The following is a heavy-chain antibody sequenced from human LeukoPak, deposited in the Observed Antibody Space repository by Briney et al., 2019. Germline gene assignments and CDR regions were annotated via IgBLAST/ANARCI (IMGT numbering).Heavy chain of an antibody. CDR1: GYTFTSYG. CDR3: AGRIGYYDYVWGEYYFDY. CDR2: MNPNSGNT. Sequence: ASVKVSCKASGYTFTSYGISWVRQAPGQGLEWMGWMNPNSGNTGYAQKFQGRVTMTRNTSISTAYMELSSLRSEATAVYLFAGRIGYYDYVWGEYYFDYWGQGTLVTVSS. J-gene: IGHJ4*02. V-gene: IGHV1-8*02. D-gene: IGHD3-16*01.